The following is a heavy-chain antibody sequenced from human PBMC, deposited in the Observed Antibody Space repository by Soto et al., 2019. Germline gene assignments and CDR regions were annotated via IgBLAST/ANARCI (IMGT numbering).Heavy chain of an antibody. V-gene: IGHV3-30*01. D-gene: IGHD6-19*01. J-gene: IGHJ4*02. CDR1: GFTFSSYA. CDR3: ARDNAPVAGTSLPGY. Sequence: GGSLRLSCAASGFTFSSYAMHWVRQVPGKGLEWVTLISYDGSKKFYADSVKGRFTISRDQSKSTLYLQMNSLRDDDTAMYYCARDNAPVAGTSLPGYWGQGTLVTV. CDR2: ISYDGSKK.